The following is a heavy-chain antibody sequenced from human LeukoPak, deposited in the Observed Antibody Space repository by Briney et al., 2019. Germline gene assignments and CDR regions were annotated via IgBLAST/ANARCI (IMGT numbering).Heavy chain of an antibody. D-gene: IGHD3-22*01. V-gene: IGHV3-7*01. Sequence: PGGSLRLSCAASGFTSSTYWMSWVRQAPGKGLEWVASIKQDGSETYYVDSVKGRFTLSRDNAKNSLYLQMNSPRADDTAVYYCARDRDSRWDFDLWGRGTLVTVSS. CDR1: GFTSSTYW. J-gene: IGHJ2*01. CDR3: ARDRDSRWDFDL. CDR2: IKQDGSET.